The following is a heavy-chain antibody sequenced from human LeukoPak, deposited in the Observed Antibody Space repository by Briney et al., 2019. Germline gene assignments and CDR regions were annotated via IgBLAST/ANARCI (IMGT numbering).Heavy chain of an antibody. V-gene: IGHV1-2*02. J-gene: IGHJ4*02. Sequence: ASVKVSCKASVYNFTGYYMHWVRQAPGQGLDWMGWINPNSGGTNYAQKFQGRVTMTRDTSISTAYMELSRLRSDDTAVYYCARVVIVGATIGFDYWGQGTLVTVSS. CDR3: ARVVIVGATIGFDY. D-gene: IGHD1-26*01. CDR2: INPNSGGT. CDR1: VYNFTGYY.